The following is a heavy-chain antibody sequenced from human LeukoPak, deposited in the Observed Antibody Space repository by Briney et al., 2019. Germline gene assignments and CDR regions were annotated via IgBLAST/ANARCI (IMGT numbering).Heavy chain of an antibody. J-gene: IGHJ4*02. D-gene: IGHD6-19*01. V-gene: IGHV5-51*01. CDR3: ARQPISVAGRADY. CDR2: IYPGDSDT. CDR1: GYSFTSYW. Sequence: GESLKISCKGSGYSFTSYWIGWVRQMPGKGLEWMGIIYPGDSDTRYSPSFQGQVTISADKSISTAYLLWSSLKASDTAVYCCARQPISVAGRADYWGQGTLVTVSS.